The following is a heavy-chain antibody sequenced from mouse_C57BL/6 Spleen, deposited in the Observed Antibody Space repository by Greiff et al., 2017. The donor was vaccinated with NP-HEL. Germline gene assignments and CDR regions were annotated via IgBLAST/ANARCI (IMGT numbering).Heavy chain of an antibody. V-gene: IGHV1-69*01. CDR2: IDPSDSYT. CDR3: AAVVATGGY. D-gene: IGHD1-1*01. CDR1: GYTFTSYW. J-gene: IGHJ2*01. Sequence: QVQLQQPGAELVMPGASVKLSCKASGYTFTSYWMHWVKQRPGQGLEWIGEIDPSDSYTNYNQKFKGKSTLTVDKSSSTASMQLSSLASEDSAVYYCAAVVATGGYWGQGTTLTVSS.